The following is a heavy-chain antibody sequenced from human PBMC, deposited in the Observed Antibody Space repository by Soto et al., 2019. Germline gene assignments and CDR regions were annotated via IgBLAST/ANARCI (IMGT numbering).Heavy chain of an antibody. Sequence: QVQLVESGGDLVKPGGSLRLSCAASGYTFSDYYLSWIRQAPGKGLEWISYIDTSSTKIYYADSVRGRFTISRDNGKNSLFLEMNNLRVEDTAVDFCASHYELWTGYLSPVDYWGRGTLVTVSS. J-gene: IGHJ4*02. CDR2: IDTSSTKI. V-gene: IGHV3-11*01. CDR3: ASHYELWTGYLSPVDY. CDR1: GYTFSDYY. D-gene: IGHD3-3*01.